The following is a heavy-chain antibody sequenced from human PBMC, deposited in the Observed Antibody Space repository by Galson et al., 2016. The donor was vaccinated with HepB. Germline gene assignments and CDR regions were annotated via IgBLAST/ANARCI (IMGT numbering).Heavy chain of an antibody. Sequence: ETLSLTCTVSGGSISSYYWSWIRQPPGKGLEWIGYIYYTGSTNYNPSLNSRVTISVDKSKNQFSLKLSSVSAADTAVYYCARVTSRGWSYFDYWGQGTLVTVSS. CDR3: ARVTSRGWSYFDY. D-gene: IGHD6-19*01. CDR2: IYYTGST. CDR1: GGSISSYY. J-gene: IGHJ4*02. V-gene: IGHV4-59*01.